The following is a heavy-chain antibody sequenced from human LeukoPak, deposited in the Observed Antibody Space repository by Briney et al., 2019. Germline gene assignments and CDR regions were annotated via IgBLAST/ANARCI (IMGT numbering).Heavy chain of an antibody. CDR1: GGSISSYY. CDR3: ARTSSSSWYVP. CDR2: IYYTGST. Sequence: SETLSLTCTVSGGSISSYYWSWIRQPPGKGLEWIGHIYYTGSTNYNSSLGSRVTISVDTSKNQFSLKLSSVTAADTAVYYCARTSSSSWYVPWGQGTLVTVSS. D-gene: IGHD6-13*01. V-gene: IGHV4-59*08. J-gene: IGHJ5*02.